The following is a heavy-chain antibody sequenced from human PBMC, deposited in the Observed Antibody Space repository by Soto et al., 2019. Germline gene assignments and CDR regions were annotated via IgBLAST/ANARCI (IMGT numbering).Heavy chain of an antibody. Sequence: GGSLRLSCAASGFTFSSYSMNWVRQAPGKGLEWVSSISSSSSYIYYADSVKGRFTISRDNAKNSLFLQMNSLRAEDTAFYYCARDPAWGYLEYWGLGTLVTVSS. CDR1: GFTFSSYS. D-gene: IGHD7-27*01. CDR3: ARDPAWGYLEY. J-gene: IGHJ4*02. V-gene: IGHV3-21*01. CDR2: ISSSSSYI.